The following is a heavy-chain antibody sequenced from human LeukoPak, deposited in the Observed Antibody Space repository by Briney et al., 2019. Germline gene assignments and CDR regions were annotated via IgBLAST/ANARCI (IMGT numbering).Heavy chain of an antibody. CDR2: IYPRDGST. Sequence: ASVKVSCKASGYTFTSNYIHWVRQSPGQGLEWMGMIYPRDGSTSYAQKFQGRVTVTRDTSTSTVHMELSGLRSEDTAVYYCARDQEGFDYWGQGTLVTVSS. V-gene: IGHV1-46*01. J-gene: IGHJ4*02. CDR3: ARDQEGFDY. CDR1: GYTFTSNY.